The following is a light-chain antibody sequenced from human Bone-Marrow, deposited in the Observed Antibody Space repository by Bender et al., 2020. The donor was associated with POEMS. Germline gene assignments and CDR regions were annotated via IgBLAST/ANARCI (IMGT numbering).Light chain of an antibody. Sequence: QSVLTQPPSVPGAPGQTGTISCTGTSSNMVAGYGVNWYQQLPGTVPKLLIYNNENRPSGVPDRISGSKSGTSASLAITGLQAEDEADYYCQSYDISLSGWVFGGGTKLTAL. CDR1: SSNMVAGYG. CDR3: QSYDISLSGWV. J-gene: IGLJ3*02. CDR2: NNE. V-gene: IGLV1-40*01.